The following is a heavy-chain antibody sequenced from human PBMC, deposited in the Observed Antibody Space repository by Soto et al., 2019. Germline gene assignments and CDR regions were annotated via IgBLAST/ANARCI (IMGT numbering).Heavy chain of an antibody. V-gene: IGHV1-18*04. Sequence: QVQLVQSGAEVKKPGASVKVSCKASGYTFTSYGISWVRQAPGQGLEWMGWISAYNGNTNYAQKLQGRVTMTTDTSTSTAYMELRSLRSDDTAVYYCARFGSDPDVWVATPIHRPRDYWGQGTLVTVSS. J-gene: IGHJ4*02. CDR3: ARFGSDPDVWVATPIHRPRDY. CDR1: GYTFTSYG. CDR2: ISAYNGNT. D-gene: IGHD2-15*01.